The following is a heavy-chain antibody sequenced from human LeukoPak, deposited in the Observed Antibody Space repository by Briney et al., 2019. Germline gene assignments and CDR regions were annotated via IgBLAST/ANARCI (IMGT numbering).Heavy chain of an antibody. J-gene: IGHJ4*02. CDR3: TRTVAGINY. D-gene: IGHD6-19*01. Sequence: GGSLRLSCAASGFTFSSYAMHWVRQAPGKGLEWVAVISYDGSNKYYADSVKGRFTISRDNSKNTLYLQMNSLRAEDTAVYYCTRTVAGINYWGQGTLVTVSS. CDR1: GFTFSSYA. V-gene: IGHV3-30-3*01. CDR2: ISYDGSNK.